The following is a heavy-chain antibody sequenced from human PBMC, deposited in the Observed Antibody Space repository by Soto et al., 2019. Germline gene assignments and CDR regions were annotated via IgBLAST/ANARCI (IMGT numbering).Heavy chain of an antibody. CDR2: ISWNSGSI. Sequence: GRSLRLSCAASGFTFDDYAMHWVRQAPGKGLEWVSGISWNSGSIGYADSVKGRFTISRDNAENSLYLQMNSLRAEDTALYYCAKDIRAGTTGYYYYYGMDVWGQGTTVTVSS. CDR3: AKDIRAGTTGYYYYYGMDV. CDR1: GFTFDDYA. D-gene: IGHD1-1*01. J-gene: IGHJ6*02. V-gene: IGHV3-9*01.